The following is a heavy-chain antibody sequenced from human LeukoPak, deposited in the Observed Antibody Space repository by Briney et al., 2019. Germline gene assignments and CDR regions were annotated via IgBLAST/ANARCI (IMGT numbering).Heavy chain of an antibody. CDR3: ARAFHRGVIDY. D-gene: IGHD3-10*01. V-gene: IGHV4-59*01. CDR2: IYYSGST. J-gene: IGHJ4*02. CDR1: GGSISSYY. Sequence: SETLSLTCTVSGGSISSYYWSWIRQPPGMGLEWIGYIYYSGSTNYNPSLKSRVTISVDTSKNQFSLKLSSVTAADTAVYYCARAFHRGVIDYWGQGTLVTVSS.